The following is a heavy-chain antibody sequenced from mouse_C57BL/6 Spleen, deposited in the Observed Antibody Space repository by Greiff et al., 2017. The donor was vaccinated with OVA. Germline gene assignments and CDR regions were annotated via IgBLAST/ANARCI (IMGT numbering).Heavy chain of an antibody. CDR1: GFTFSDYG. CDR2: ISSGSSTI. V-gene: IGHV5-17*01. D-gene: IGHD4-1*01. CDR3: AKTGTENYYFDY. J-gene: IGHJ2*01. Sequence: EVQVVESGGGLVKPGGSLKLSCAASGFTFSDYGMHWVRQAPEKGLEWVAYISSGSSTIYYADTVKGRFTISRDNAKNTLFLQMTSLRSEDTAMYYCAKTGTENYYFDYWGQGTTLTVSS.